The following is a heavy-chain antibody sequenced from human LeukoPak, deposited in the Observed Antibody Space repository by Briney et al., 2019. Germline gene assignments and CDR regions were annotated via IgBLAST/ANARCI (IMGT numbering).Heavy chain of an antibody. CDR2: IIPIFGTA. Sequence: SVKVSCKASGGTFSSYAISWVRQAPGQGLEWMGGIIPIFGTANYAQKFQGRVTITADESTSTAYMELSSLRSEDTAVYYCASTPYYYGSGSYYHQGYYFDYWGQGTLVTVSS. J-gene: IGHJ4*02. D-gene: IGHD3-10*01. CDR3: ASTPYYYGSGSYYHQGYYFDY. CDR1: GGTFSSYA. V-gene: IGHV1-69*13.